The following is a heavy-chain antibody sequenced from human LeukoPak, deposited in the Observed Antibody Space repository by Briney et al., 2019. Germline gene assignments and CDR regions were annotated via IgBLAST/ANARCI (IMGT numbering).Heavy chain of an antibody. V-gene: IGHV3-21*01. CDR3: AREYYYDSSGYYYKDVVYYMDV. J-gene: IGHJ6*03. D-gene: IGHD3-22*01. CDR2: ISSASNYI. Sequence: PGGSLRLSCAASRFTFSTYGMNWVRQAPGKGLEWVSSISSASNYIYYADSVRGRFTISRDNAKKSLYLQMNSLRAEDTAVYYCAREYYYDSSGYYYKDVVYYMDVWGKGTTVTVSS. CDR1: RFTFSTYG.